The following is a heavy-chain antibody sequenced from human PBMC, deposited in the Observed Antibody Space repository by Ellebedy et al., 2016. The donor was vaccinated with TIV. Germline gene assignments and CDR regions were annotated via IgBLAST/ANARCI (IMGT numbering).Heavy chain of an antibody. D-gene: IGHD5-12*01. J-gene: IGHJ4*02. Sequence: GESLKISCSASGFTFSSYAMHWVRQAPGKGLEYVSAISSNGGSTYYADSVKGRFTISRDNSKNTLYLQMSSLRAEDTAVYYCVKDRGRKWLRLTYSGAGPFDYWGQGTLVTVSS. CDR1: GFTFSSYA. CDR2: ISSNGGST. CDR3: VKDRGRKWLRLTYSGAGPFDY. V-gene: IGHV3-64D*06.